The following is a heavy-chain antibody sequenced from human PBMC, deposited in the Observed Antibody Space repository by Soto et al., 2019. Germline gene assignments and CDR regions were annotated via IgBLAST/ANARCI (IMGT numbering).Heavy chain of an antibody. CDR2: VSATAGTT. D-gene: IGHD3-16*01. V-gene: IGHV3-23*01. Sequence: WGSVRLSCAASGFTFSNDAMSWVRQAPGKGLEWVSLVSATAGTTYYTDSVKGRFTISRDNSRNTVYLQMNSLRADDTAVYYCAKDRLAGGFDYWGQGTLVTVSS. CDR1: GFTFSNDA. CDR3: AKDRLAGGFDY. J-gene: IGHJ4*02.